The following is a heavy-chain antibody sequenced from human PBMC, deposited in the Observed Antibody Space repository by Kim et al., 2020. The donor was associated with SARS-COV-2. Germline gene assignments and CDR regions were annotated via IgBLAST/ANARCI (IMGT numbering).Heavy chain of an antibody. D-gene: IGHD4-17*01. CDR2: IIPIFGTA. Sequence: SVKVSCKASGGTFSSYAISWVRQAPGQGLEWMGGIIPIFGTANYAQKFQGRVTITADESTSTAYMELSSLRSEDTAVYYCAREYTVTTAPAFDIWGQGTMVTVSS. CDR3: AREYTVTTAPAFDI. V-gene: IGHV1-69*13. J-gene: IGHJ3*02. CDR1: GGTFSSYA.